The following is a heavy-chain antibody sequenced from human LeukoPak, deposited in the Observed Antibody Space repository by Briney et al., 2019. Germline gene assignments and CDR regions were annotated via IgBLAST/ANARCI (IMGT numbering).Heavy chain of an antibody. D-gene: IGHD3-22*01. CDR2: ISGSGGST. Sequence: PGGTLRLSCAASGFIFSSYGMSWVRQAPGKGLEWVSAISGSGGSTYYADSVKGRFTISRDNSKNTLYLQMNSLRAEDTAVYYCAKEGRDYYDSSGYSHFIYYFDYWGQGTLVTVSS. CDR1: GFIFSSYG. V-gene: IGHV3-23*01. J-gene: IGHJ4*02. CDR3: AKEGRDYYDSSGYSHFIYYFDY.